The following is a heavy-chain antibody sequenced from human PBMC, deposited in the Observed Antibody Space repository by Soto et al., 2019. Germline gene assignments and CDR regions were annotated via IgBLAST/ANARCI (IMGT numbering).Heavy chain of an antibody. CDR1: GYTFTSYG. Sequence: SVKVSCKASGYTFTSYGISWVRQAPGQGLEWMGGIIPIFGTANYAQKFQGRVTITADESTSTAYMELSSLRSEDTAVYYCARETYYYDSSGYHQPFYIDYRGPGTLVTVSS. J-gene: IGHJ4*02. V-gene: IGHV1-69*13. D-gene: IGHD3-22*01. CDR3: ARETYYYDSSGYHQPFYIDY. CDR2: IIPIFGTA.